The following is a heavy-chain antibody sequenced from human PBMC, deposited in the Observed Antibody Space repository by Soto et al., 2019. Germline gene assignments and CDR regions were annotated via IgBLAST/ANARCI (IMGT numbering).Heavy chain of an antibody. Sequence: GASVKVSCKASGYTFTSYDINWVRQATGQGLEWMGWMNPNSGNTGYAQKFQGRVTMTRNTSISTAYMELSSLRSEDTAVYYCARVRFLDSCGWYRSYYYDGMDVWGQGTTDTVSS. CDR3: ARVRFLDSCGWYRSYYYDGMDV. V-gene: IGHV1-8*01. J-gene: IGHJ6*02. CDR2: MNPNSGNT. D-gene: IGHD6-19*01. CDR1: GYTFTSYD.